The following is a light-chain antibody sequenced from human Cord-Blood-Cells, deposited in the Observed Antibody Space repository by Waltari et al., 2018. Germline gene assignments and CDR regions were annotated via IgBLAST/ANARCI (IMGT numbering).Light chain of an antibody. Sequence: EIVLTQSPGTLSLSPGERATLSCRASQSVSSSYFTWYQQKPGQAPRLLIYVTSSRATGIPDRFSGSGSGTDFTLTISRLEPEDFAVYYCQQYGSSFTFGPGTKVDIK. J-gene: IGKJ3*01. CDR1: QSVSSSY. CDR2: VTS. CDR3: QQYGSSFT. V-gene: IGKV3-20*01.